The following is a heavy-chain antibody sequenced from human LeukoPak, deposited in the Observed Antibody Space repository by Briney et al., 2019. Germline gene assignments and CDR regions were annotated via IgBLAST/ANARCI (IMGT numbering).Heavy chain of an antibody. J-gene: IGHJ4*02. CDR2: IRYDGSNK. CDR1: GFTFSSYG. D-gene: IGHD2-2*01. V-gene: IGHV3-30*02. CDR3: AKGLPRGYQLLSSSFDY. Sequence: GGSLRLSCAASGFTFSSYGMHWVRQAPGKGLEWVAFIRYDGSNKYYADSVKGRFTISRDNSKNTLYLQMNSLRAEDTAVYYCAKGLPRGYQLLSSSFDYWGQGTLVTVSS.